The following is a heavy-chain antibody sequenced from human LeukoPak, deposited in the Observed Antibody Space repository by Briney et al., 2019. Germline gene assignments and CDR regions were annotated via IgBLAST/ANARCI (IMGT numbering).Heavy chain of an antibody. CDR2: VTGSGDTT. J-gene: IGHJ1*01. D-gene: IGHD6-6*01. CDR3: AKVVSGSYLFQD. CDR1: GFIFSSYA. Sequence: PGGSLRLSCAASGFIFSSYAMNWVRQAPGKGLEWVSSVTGSGDTTYYAGFVKGRFTVSRDNSRNTLYLPMNSLRAEDTAVYYCAKVVSGSYLFQDWGQGTLVTVSS. V-gene: IGHV3-23*01.